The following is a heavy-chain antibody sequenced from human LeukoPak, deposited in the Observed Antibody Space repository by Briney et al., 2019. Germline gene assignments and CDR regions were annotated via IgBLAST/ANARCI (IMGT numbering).Heavy chain of an antibody. CDR2: IKSKTDGGTT. V-gene: IGHV3-15*01. D-gene: IGHD6-6*01. J-gene: IGHJ6*03. Sequence: GGSLRLSCAASGFTFSNAWMSWVRQAPGKGLEWVGRIKSKTDGGTTGYAAPVKGRFTISRDDSKNTLYLQMNSLKTEDTAVYYCTTAILFGEAARLYYYYMDVWGKGTTVTVSS. CDR3: TTAILFGEAARLYYYYMDV. CDR1: GFTFSNAW.